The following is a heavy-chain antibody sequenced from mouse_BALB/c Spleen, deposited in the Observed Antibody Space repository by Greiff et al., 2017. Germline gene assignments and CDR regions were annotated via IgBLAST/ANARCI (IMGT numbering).Heavy chain of an antibody. Sequence: QVQLQQSGPELVKPGASVKMSCKASGYTFTDYVISWVKQRTGQGLEWIGEIYPGSGSTYYNEKFKGKATLTADESSNTAYMQLSSLTSEDSAVYFCAKGRGSSYNYAMDYWGQGTSVTVSS. CDR2: IYPGSGST. V-gene: IGHV1-77*01. J-gene: IGHJ4*01. CDR1: GYTFTDYV. D-gene: IGHD1-1*01. CDR3: AKGRGSSYNYAMDY.